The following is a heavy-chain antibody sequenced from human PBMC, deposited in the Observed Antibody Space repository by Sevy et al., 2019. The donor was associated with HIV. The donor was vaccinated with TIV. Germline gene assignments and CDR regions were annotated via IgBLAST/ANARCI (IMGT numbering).Heavy chain of an antibody. CDR1: GFIFSNYA. D-gene: IGHD2-2*01. CDR2: ILYDGSNK. J-gene: IGHJ6*02. Sequence: GGSLRLSCAASGFIFSNYAMHWVRQAPGQGLEWLAFILYDGSNKHYADSVKGRFTISRDNSKNTLYLQMNSLRTEDTAVYYCAKVRYCSSASCHSSAAERAFYYSYYGVDVWGQGTTVTVSS. CDR3: AKVRYCSSASCHSSAAERAFYYSYYGVDV. V-gene: IGHV3-30*02.